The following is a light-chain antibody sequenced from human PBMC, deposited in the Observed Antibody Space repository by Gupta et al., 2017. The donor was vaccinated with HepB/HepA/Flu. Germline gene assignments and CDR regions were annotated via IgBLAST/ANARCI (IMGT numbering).Light chain of an antibody. J-gene: IGKJ5*01. Sequence: IVSTQSPATLSLSPGERATLSCRASQSVSSYLAWYQQKPGQAPRLLIYDASNRATGIPDRFSGSGPGTDFTLTISSLEPEDFAVYYCQQRSNWPITFGQGTRLEIK. CDR1: QSVSSY. CDR3: QQRSNWPIT. V-gene: IGKV3D-11*02. CDR2: DAS.